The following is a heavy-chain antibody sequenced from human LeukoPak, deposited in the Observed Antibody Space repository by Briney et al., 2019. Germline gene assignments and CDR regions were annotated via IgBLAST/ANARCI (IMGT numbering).Heavy chain of an antibody. Sequence: PSQTLSLTCTVSGGSVSSDGYYWSWIRQPPGKGLEWIGYIFHGGATYYNPSLKSRVTISVDRSKNQFSLKLTSVTAADTAVYYCARVPYYDFWSDVFDIWGQGTMVTVSS. CDR1: GGSVSSDGYY. CDR3: ARVPYYDFWSDVFDI. D-gene: IGHD3-3*01. CDR2: IFHGGAT. V-gene: IGHV4-30-2*01. J-gene: IGHJ3*02.